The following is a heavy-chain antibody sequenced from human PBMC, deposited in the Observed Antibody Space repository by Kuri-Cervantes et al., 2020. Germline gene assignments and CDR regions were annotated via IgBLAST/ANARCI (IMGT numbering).Heavy chain of an antibody. J-gene: IGHJ6*02. Sequence: GGSLRLSCAASGFTFSSYAMSWVRQAPGKGLVWVSRINSDGSSTSYADSVKGRFTISRDNAKNTLYLQMNSLRAEDTAVYYCASQQPAAYYYYYYGMDVWGQGTTVTVSS. D-gene: IGHD2-2*01. CDR1: GFTFSSYA. CDR3: ASQQPAAYYYYYYGMDV. CDR2: INSDGSST. V-gene: IGHV3-74*01.